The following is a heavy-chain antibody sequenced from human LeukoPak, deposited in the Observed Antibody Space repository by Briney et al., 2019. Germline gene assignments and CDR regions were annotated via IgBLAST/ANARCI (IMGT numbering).Heavy chain of an antibody. CDR2: ISPNGVIT. D-gene: IGHD3-3*01. Sequence: GGTLRLSCAASGFTFSSHGMNWVRQAPGKGLEWVSGISPNGVITYYADSVKGRFTISRDNSKGTVYLQMNSLSPEDTAVYYCATYYDFWSGYSRSYYFDYWGQGTLVTVSS. CDR1: GFTFSSHG. J-gene: IGHJ4*02. V-gene: IGHV3-23*01. CDR3: ATYYDFWSGYSRSYYFDY.